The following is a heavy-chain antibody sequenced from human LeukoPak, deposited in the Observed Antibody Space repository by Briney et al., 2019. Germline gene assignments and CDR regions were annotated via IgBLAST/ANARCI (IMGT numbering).Heavy chain of an antibody. Sequence: GGSLRLSCAASGFTFTSYGMHWVRQAPGKGLEWVAVIWYDGIDKYYADSVKGRFTISRDNSKNTLYLQMNSLRAEDTAVYYCARAYGPDYFDYWGQGTLVTVSS. CDR2: IWYDGIDK. J-gene: IGHJ4*02. V-gene: IGHV3-33*01. D-gene: IGHD3-10*01. CDR1: GFTFTSYG. CDR3: ARAYGPDYFDY.